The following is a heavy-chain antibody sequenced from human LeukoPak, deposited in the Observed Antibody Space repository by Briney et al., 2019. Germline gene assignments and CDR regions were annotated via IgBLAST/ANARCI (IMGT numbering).Heavy chain of an antibody. D-gene: IGHD6-19*01. CDR3: AKNQGQWLVPVDY. CDR1: GFTFSNYA. CDR2: MTGSGGST. J-gene: IGHJ4*02. V-gene: IGHV3-23*01. Sequence: AGGSLRLSCAASGFTFSNYAMSWVRQAPGKGLGWVSSMTGSGGSTYYADSVKGRFTISRDNSKNTLYLQMNNLRAEDTALYYCAKNQGQWLVPVDYWGQGTLVTVSS.